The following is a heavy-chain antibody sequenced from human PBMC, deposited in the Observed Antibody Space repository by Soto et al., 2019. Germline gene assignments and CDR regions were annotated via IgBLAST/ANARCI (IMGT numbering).Heavy chain of an antibody. CDR2: IKQDGSEK. CDR3: ARDFSDFCMDV. J-gene: IGHJ6*02. D-gene: IGHD3-3*01. V-gene: IGHV3-7*01. CDR1: GFTFSSYW. Sequence: LRLSCAASGFTFSSYWMSWVRQAPGKGLEWVANIKQDGSEKYYVDSVKGRFTISRDDAKNSLYLQMNSLRAEDTAVYYCARDFSDFCMDVWGQGTTVTVSS.